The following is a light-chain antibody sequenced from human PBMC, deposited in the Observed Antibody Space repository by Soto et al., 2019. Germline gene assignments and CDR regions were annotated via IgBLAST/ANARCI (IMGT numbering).Light chain of an antibody. CDR1: QSVSTN. Sequence: EIVMTQSPATLSVSPGEGATLSCRASQSVSTNLAWYQQKPGQAPRLLIYGASSRATGIPDRFSGSGSGTDFTLTISRLEPEDFAVYYCQQYGSSPWTFGQGTKVDNK. CDR2: GAS. V-gene: IGKV3-20*01. CDR3: QQYGSSPWT. J-gene: IGKJ1*01.